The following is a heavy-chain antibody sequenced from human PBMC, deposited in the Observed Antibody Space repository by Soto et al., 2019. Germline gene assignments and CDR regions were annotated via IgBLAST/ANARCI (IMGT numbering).Heavy chain of an antibody. CDR3: ARPPGYISDWYYFDL. CDR2: ISPKSGCT. J-gene: IGHJ4*02. Sequence: QVQLVQSGAEVKKPGASVKVYCEGSGYTFIDYYMHWVRQAPGQGFEWMGRISPKSGCTNYAQKFQGRVTMTWDTSLNTAYMELSSLMSEDTAVYYCARPPGYISDWYYFDLWGQGTLVTVSS. V-gene: IGHV1-2*02. D-gene: IGHD6-19*01. CDR1: GYTFIDYY.